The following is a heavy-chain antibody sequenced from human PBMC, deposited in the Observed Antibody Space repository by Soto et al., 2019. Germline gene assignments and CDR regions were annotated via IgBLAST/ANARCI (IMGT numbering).Heavy chain of an antibody. J-gene: IGHJ5*02. CDR1: GGSISSSSYY. Sequence: QLQLQESGPGLVKPSETLSLTCTVSGGSISSSSYYWGWIRQPPGKGLEWIGSIYYSGSTYYNPSLKSRVTISVDTSKNQFSLKLSSVTAADTAVYYCARHGLFGMFWISPWGQGTLVTVSS. CDR2: IYYSGST. V-gene: IGHV4-39*01. CDR3: ARHGLFGMFWISP. D-gene: IGHD3-3*01.